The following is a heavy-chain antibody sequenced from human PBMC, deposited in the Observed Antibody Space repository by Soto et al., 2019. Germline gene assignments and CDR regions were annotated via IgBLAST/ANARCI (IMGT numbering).Heavy chain of an antibody. CDR2: ISSSSSTI. Sequence: GESLKISCAASGFTFSSYSMNWVRQAPGKGLEWVSYISSSSSTIYYADSVKGRFTISRDNAKNSLYLQMNSLRAEDTAVYYCARDDLSSSPMVAYWGQGTLVTVSS. CDR1: GFTFSSYS. V-gene: IGHV3-48*04. J-gene: IGHJ4*02. D-gene: IGHD6-13*01. CDR3: ARDDLSSSPMVAY.